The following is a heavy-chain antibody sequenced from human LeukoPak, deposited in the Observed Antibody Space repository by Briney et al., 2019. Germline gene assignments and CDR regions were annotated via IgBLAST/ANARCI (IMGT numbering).Heavy chain of an antibody. V-gene: IGHV4-4*07. CDR1: GGSISNYY. J-gene: IGHJ4*02. Sequence: SSETLSLTCTVSGGSISNYYWSWIRQPAGKGLEWIGRIYTSGSTNYNPSLKSRVTISVDKSKNQFSLKLSSVTAADTAVYYCARYDCGGDCYLDYWGQGTLVTVSS. D-gene: IGHD2-21*02. CDR3: ARYDCGGDCYLDY. CDR2: IYTSGST.